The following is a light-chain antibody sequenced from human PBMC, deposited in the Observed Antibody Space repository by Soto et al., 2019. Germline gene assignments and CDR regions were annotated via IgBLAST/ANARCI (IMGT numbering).Light chain of an antibody. J-gene: IGKJ1*01. CDR3: QQYNNWPWT. Sequence: EIVMTQSPATLSVSPGERATLSCRASQSVATNLAWYQQKPGQPPRLLIYGASTRATGIPARFSGSGSGTEFTPTISSLQSVDFAVYSCQQYNNWPWTFGQGTKVDIK. V-gene: IGKV3-15*01. CDR1: QSVATN. CDR2: GAS.